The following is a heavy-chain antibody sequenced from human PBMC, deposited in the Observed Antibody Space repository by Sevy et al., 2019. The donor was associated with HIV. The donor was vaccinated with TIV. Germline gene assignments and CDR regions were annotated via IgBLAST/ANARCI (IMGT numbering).Heavy chain of an antibody. Sequence: GGSLRLSCAASGFTFSDFGMHWVRQAPGKGLEWVAVISFHETIKSYAESVKGRFTISRDNSKNTLYLEMNSLRAGDTALYYCAQDQAVVRAKIDFWGQGTLVSVSS. CDR3: AQDQAVVRAKIDF. V-gene: IGHV3-30*18. D-gene: IGHD1-26*01. J-gene: IGHJ4*02. CDR2: ISFHETIK. CDR1: GFTFSDFG.